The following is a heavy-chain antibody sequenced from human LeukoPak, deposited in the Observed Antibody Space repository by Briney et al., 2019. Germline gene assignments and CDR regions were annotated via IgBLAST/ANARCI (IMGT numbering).Heavy chain of an antibody. CDR3: AREEIGLYNMDV. J-gene: IGHJ6*03. CDR2: INHSGST. Sequence: SETLSLTCAVYGGSFSDHYWSWIRQPPGKGLEWIGEINHSGSTNYNPSLKSRVTISVDTSKNQFSLKLSSVTAAETAVYYCAREEIGLYNMDVWGKGTTVTVSS. D-gene: IGHD3-22*01. CDR1: GGSFSDHY. V-gene: IGHV4-34*01.